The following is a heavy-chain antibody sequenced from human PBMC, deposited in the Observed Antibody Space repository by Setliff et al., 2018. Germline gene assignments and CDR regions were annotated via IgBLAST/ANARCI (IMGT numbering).Heavy chain of an antibody. CDR3: FGAGTCSY. D-gene: IGHD3-10*01. CDR2: MSNWGSSI. V-gene: IGHV3-48*03. J-gene: IGHJ4*02. CDR1: GFTFSSHG. Sequence: PGGSLRLSCVVSGFTFSSHGMNWVRQAPGKGLEWVAYMSNWGSSIYYADSVKGRFTISRDNAKNSLFLQMNSLRTEDMGIYYCFGAGTCSYWGQGTLVTVSS.